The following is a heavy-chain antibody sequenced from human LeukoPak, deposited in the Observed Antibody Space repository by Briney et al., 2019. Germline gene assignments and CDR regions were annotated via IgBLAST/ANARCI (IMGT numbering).Heavy chain of an antibody. Sequence: ASVKVSCKASGYTFTSYGISWVRQAPGQGLEWMGWISAYNGNTNYAQKFQGRVTMTRDTSISTAYMELSRLRSDDTAVYYCAREVVPAATAFQDYYYYMDVWGKGTAVTVSS. D-gene: IGHD2-2*01. V-gene: IGHV1-18*01. J-gene: IGHJ6*03. CDR2: ISAYNGNT. CDR1: GYTFTSYG. CDR3: AREVVPAATAFQDYYYYMDV.